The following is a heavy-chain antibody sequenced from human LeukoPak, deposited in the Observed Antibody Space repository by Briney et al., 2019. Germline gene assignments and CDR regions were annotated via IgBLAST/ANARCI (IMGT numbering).Heavy chain of an antibody. CDR3: ATDLVMVVAATDDY. D-gene: IGHD2-15*01. J-gene: IGHJ4*02. Sequence: PGGSLRPSCAASGFTFSSYSMNWVRQAPGKGLEWVSSISSSSSYIYYADSVKGRFTISRDNAKNSLFLQMNSLRAEDTAVYYCATDLVMVVAATDDYWGQGTLVTVSS. CDR2: ISSSSSYI. CDR1: GFTFSSYS. V-gene: IGHV3-21*01.